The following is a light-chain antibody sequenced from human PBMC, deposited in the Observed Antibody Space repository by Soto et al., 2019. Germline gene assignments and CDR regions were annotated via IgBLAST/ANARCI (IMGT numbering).Light chain of an antibody. CDR2: DNN. J-gene: IGLJ2*01. Sequence: QSVLTQPPSVSAAPGQKVSISCSGSSSNIGNNYVSWYQHLTGTPPKLLIYDNNKRPSGIPDQFTGSTSGTSATLGITGLQTGDEADYYSATWDSSLSSGVFGGGTQLTVL. V-gene: IGLV1-51*01. CDR3: ATWDSSLSSGV. CDR1: SSNIGNNY.